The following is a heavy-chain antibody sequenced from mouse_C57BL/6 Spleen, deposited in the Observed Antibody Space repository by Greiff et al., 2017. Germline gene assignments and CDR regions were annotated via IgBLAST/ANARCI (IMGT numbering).Heavy chain of an antibody. Sequence: EVQLVESGGGLVKPGGSLKLSCAASGFTFSSYAMPWVRQTPEKRLEWVATISDGGSYTYYPDNVKGRFTIARDNAKNNLYLQMSQLKSEDTAMYYCARGGGGPIYYGNFFDYWGQGTTRTVSS. J-gene: IGHJ2*01. CDR1: GFTFSSYA. CDR3: ARGGGGPIYYGNFFDY. V-gene: IGHV5-4*01. D-gene: IGHD2-1*01. CDR2: ISDGGSYT.